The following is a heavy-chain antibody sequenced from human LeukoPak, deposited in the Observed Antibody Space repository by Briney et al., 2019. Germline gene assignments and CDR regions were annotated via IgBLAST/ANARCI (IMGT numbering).Heavy chain of an antibody. CDR1: GYTFTSYG. J-gene: IGHJ4*02. Sequence: ASVKVSCKASGYTFTSYGISWVRQAPGQGLEWMGWISAYNGNTNYAQKLQGRVTMTTDTSTSTAYMELRGLRSDDTAVYYCARNLQHYGDLDYWGQGTLVTVSS. V-gene: IGHV1-18*01. CDR3: ARNLQHYGDLDY. CDR2: ISAYNGNT. D-gene: IGHD4-17*01.